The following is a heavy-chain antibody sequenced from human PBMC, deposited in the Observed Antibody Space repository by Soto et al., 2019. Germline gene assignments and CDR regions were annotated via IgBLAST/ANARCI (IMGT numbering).Heavy chain of an antibody. V-gene: IGHV3-30-3*01. J-gene: IGHJ4*02. Sequence: ESVGGVVQPGRSLRLSCAASGFTFSDYTMHWVRQAPGKGLEWVAVISHDGSNKYDADSVKGRFTISRDNSKNTLFLEMNGLRVEDTAVYYCVNQEVGATVYFDHWGQGTLVTVSS. CDR2: ISHDGSNK. CDR1: GFTFSDYT. D-gene: IGHD1-26*01. CDR3: VNQEVGATVYFDH.